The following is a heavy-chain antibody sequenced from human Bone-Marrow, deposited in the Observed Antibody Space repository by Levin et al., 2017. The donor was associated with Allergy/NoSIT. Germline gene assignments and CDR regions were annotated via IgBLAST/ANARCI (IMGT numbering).Heavy chain of an antibody. CDR1: GYTFTSYY. J-gene: IGHJ6*02. CDR2: INPSGGST. CDR3: ARDKGRLLLWFGESHTLGGMDG. V-gene: IGHV1-46*01. Sequence: ASVKVSCKASGYTFTSYYMHWVRQAPGQGLEWMGIINPSGGSTSYAQKFQGRVTMTRDTSTSTVYMELSSLRSEDTAVYYCARDKGRLLLWFGESHTLGGMDGWGQGTTVTVSS. D-gene: IGHD3-10*01.